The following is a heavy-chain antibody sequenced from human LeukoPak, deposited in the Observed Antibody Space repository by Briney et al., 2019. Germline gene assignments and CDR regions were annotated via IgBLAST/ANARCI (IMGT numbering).Heavy chain of an antibody. CDR2: IWNDGSNK. J-gene: IGHJ4*02. CDR1: GLTFSVYG. CDR3: ARASGPFDY. Sequence: GGSLRLSCAASGLTFSVYGMHWVRQAPGKGLEWVAVIWNDGSNKYYADSVKGRFTISRDNSKNTLYLQINSLRAKDTAVYSCARASGPFDYWGQGTLVTVSS. D-gene: IGHD3-10*01. V-gene: IGHV3-33*01.